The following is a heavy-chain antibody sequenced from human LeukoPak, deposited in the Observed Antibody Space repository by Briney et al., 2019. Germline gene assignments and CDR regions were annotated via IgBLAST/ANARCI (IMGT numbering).Heavy chain of an antibody. CDR3: AREGGDIVVVPAAPNWFDP. D-gene: IGHD2-2*01. V-gene: IGHV3-30-3*01. J-gene: IGHJ5*02. CDR2: KSYDGSNK. CDR1: GFTFSSYA. Sequence: GGSLRLSCAASGFTFSSYAMHWVRQAPGKGLEWVAVKSYDGSNKYYADSVKGRFTISRDNSKNTLYLQMNSLRAEDTAVYYCAREGGDIVVVPAAPNWFDPWGQGTLVTVSS.